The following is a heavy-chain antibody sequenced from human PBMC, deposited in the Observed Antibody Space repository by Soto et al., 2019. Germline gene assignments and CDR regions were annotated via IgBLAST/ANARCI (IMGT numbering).Heavy chain of an antibody. CDR2: IYYSGST. Sequence: SETLSLTCTVSGGSISSYYWSWIRQPPGKGLEWIGYIYYSGSTNYNPSLKSRVTISVDTSKNQFSLKLSSVTAADTAVYYCARSRVATCYLDYWGQGTLVTVSS. D-gene: IGHD5-12*01. CDR3: ARSRVATCYLDY. J-gene: IGHJ4*02. CDR1: GGSISSYY. V-gene: IGHV4-59*01.